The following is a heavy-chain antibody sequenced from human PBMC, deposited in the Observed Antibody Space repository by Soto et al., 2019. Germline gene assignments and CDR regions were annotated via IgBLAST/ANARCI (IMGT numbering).Heavy chain of an antibody. CDR2: IIPILGIA. V-gene: IGHV1-69*08. CDR1: GGTFSSYT. Sequence: QVQLVQSGAEVKKPGSSVKVSCKASGGTFSSYTISWVRQAPGQGLEWMGRIIPILGIANYAQKFQGRVTITADKSTRTAYMELSSLRSEDTAVYYCARERIAVAGTGWFDPWGQGTLVTVSS. CDR3: ARERIAVAGTGWFDP. D-gene: IGHD6-19*01. J-gene: IGHJ5*02.